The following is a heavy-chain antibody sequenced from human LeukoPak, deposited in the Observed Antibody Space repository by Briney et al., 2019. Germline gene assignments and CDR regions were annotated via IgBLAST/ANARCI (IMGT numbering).Heavy chain of an antibody. V-gene: IGHV1-8*03. J-gene: IGHJ6*03. D-gene: IGHD6-13*01. CDR1: GYTFTSYD. CDR3: ARGPLAAADDYYMDV. CDR2: MNPNSGNT. Sequence: ASVKVSCKASGYTFTSYDINWVRQATGQALEWMGWMNPNSGNTGYAQKFQGRVTVTRNTSISTAYMELSSLRSEDTAVYYCARGPLAAADDYYMDVWGKGTTVTVSS.